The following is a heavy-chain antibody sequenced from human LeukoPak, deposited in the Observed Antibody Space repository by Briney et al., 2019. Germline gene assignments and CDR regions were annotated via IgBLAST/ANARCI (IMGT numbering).Heavy chain of an antibody. J-gene: IGHJ4*02. CDR2: INHSGST. D-gene: IGHD3-9*01. V-gene: IGHV4-34*01. CDR1: GGSFSGYY. CDR3: ARGLGATGPYDY. Sequence: PSETLSLTCAVYGGSFSGYYWSWIRQPPGKGLEWIGEINHSGSTNYNPSLKSRVTISVVTSKNQFSLKLSSVTAADTAVYYCARGLGATGPYDYWGQGTLVTVSS.